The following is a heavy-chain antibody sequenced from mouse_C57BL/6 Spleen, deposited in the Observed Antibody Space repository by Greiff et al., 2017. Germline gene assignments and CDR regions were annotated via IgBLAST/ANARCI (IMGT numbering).Heavy chain of an antibody. CDR2: IDPETGGT. V-gene: IGHV1-15*01. D-gene: IGHD1-1*01. J-gene: IGHJ1*03. CDR3: TRWVGSSYGWYFDV. CDR1: GYTFTDYE. Sequence: QVQLQQSGAELVRPGASVTLSCKASGYTFTDYEMHWVKQTPVHGLEWIGAIDPETGGTAYNQKFKGKAILTADKSYSTAYMELRSLTSADAAVYYCTRWVGSSYGWYFDVWGTGTTVTVSS.